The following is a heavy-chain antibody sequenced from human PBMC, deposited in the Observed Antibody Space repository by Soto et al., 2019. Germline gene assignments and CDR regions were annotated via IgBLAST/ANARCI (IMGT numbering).Heavy chain of an antibody. D-gene: IGHD3-3*01. CDR2: ISDDGSNK. CDR1: EFNFRSYA. CDR3: ARDRPQMDTIFGVVIYEGNWFDP. V-gene: IGHV3-30-3*01. J-gene: IGHJ5*02. Sequence: GGSLRLSCAASEFNFRSYAMHWVSQARGKGLEWVAGISDDGSNKYYGDPVKGRFTISRDNSKNPLYLQMNSLRAEDTAVYYCARDRPQMDTIFGVVIYEGNWFDPWGQGTLVTVSS.